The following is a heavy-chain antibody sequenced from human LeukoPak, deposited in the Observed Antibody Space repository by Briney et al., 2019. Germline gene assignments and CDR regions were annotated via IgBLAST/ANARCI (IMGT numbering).Heavy chain of an antibody. CDR1: GGSFSGYY. CDR2: INHSGST. V-gene: IGHV4-34*01. D-gene: IGHD1-26*01. CDR3: ARGPDSGSYSNAFDI. J-gene: IGHJ3*02. Sequence: SETLSLTCAVYGGSFSGYYWSWIRQPPGKGLEWMGEINHSGSTNYNPSLKSRVTISVDTSKNQFSLKLSSVTAADTAVYYCARGPDSGSYSNAFDIWGQGTMVTVSS.